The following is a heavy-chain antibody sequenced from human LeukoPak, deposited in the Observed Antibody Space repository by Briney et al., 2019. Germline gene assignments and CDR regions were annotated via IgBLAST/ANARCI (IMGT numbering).Heavy chain of an antibody. CDR3: ARKRSWIKGPYSYGSYDY. CDR1: GGSISDSY. CDR2: IYYTGST. J-gene: IGHJ4*02. Sequence: SETLSLTCAVSGGSISDSYWSWLRQPPGKGLEWIGYIYYTGSTNYNRSLKSRVTISVDKSKNQFSLKLSSVTAADTAVYYCARKRSWIKGPYSYGSYDYWGQGTLVTVSS. D-gene: IGHD5-18*01. V-gene: IGHV4-59*12.